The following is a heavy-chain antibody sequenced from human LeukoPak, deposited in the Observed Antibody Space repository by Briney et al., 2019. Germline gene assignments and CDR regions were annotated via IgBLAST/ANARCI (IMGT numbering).Heavy chain of an antibody. D-gene: IGHD6-13*01. J-gene: IGHJ4*02. CDR3: ARGDSSSYEVYFDY. V-gene: IGHV3-33*01. CDR1: GFTFSSYG. Sequence: GRSLRLSCAASGFTFSSYGMHWVRQAPGKGLEWVAVIWYDGTNKYCADSVKGRFTISRDNSKNTLYLQMNSLRAEDTAVYYCARGDSSSYEVYFDYWGQGTLVTVSS. CDR2: IWYDGTNK.